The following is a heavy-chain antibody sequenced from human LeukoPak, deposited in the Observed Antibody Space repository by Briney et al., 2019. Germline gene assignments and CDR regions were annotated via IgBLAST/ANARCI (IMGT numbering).Heavy chain of an antibody. V-gene: IGHV4-59*08. CDR1: RGSISGHY. CDR2: IYYSGNT. D-gene: IGHD1-26*01. CDR3: ARTRYSGSHNSAFDL. J-gene: IGHJ3*01. Sequence: SETLSLTCTVSRGSISGHYWSWIRQSPGKGLEWIGNIYYSGNTNYNPSLKSRVTISIDTSRVHFSLHLSSVTAADTAVYYCARTRYSGSHNSAFDLWGQGTVVTVSS.